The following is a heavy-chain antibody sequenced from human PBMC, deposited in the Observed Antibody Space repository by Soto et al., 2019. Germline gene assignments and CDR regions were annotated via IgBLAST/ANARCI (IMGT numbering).Heavy chain of an antibody. CDR2: VIHTGRT. CDR3: ARSPKPSDFPYYFDC. CDR1: EYYGEYY. Sequence: EYYGEYYLSWIRTPPGKGLKWIGEVIHTGRTNYNPSLKGRVTISVDTSKNQFSLNLSSVTAADTAVYYCARSPKPSDFPYYFDCWGQAIQVT. D-gene: IGHD2-21*02. J-gene: IGHJ4*02. V-gene: IGHV4-34*12.